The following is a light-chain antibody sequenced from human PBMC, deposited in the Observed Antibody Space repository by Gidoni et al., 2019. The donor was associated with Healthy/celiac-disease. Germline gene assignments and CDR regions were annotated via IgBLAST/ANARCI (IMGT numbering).Light chain of an antibody. Sequence: DIVLTQSPRTLSLSPGERATLSCRASQSVSSSYLAWYQQKPGQAPRLLIYGASSRATGIPDRFSGSGSGTDFTLTISRLEPEDFAVYYCQQYGSSPRVTFGQGTKLEIK. CDR3: QQYGSSPRVT. V-gene: IGKV3-20*01. CDR1: QSVSSSY. CDR2: GAS. J-gene: IGKJ2*01.